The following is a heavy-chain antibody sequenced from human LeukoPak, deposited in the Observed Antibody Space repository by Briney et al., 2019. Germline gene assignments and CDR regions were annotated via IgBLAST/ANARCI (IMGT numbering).Heavy chain of an antibody. D-gene: IGHD6-13*01. V-gene: IGHV4-4*07. CDR3: ARDEGGSSSLDY. CDR2: IYSTGST. Sequence: SETLSLTCSVSSGSIRSYYWNWIRQPAGQGLEWIGRIYSTGSTNYNPSLKSRVTMSIDTSKKQFSLKVNSVTAADTAVYYCARDEGGSSSLDYWGQGTLVTVSS. CDR1: SGSIRSYY. J-gene: IGHJ4*02.